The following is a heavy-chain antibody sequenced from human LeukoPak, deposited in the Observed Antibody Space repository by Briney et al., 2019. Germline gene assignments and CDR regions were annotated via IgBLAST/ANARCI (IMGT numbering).Heavy chain of an antibody. D-gene: IGHD2-2*02. J-gene: IGHJ6*03. V-gene: IGHV3-7*01. CDR2: IKQDGSEK. CDR1: GFTFSNYW. CDR3: ARGALYAYYMDV. Sequence: GGSLRLSCAASGFTFSNYWMSWVRQAPGKGLEWVANIKQDGSEKYYVDSVKGRFTISRDNAKNTLYLQMNSLRAEDTAVYYCARGALYAYYMDVWGKGTTVTVSS.